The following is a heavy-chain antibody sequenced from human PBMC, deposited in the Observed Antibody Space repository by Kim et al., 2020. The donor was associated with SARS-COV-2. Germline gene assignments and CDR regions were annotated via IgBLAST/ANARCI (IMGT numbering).Heavy chain of an antibody. J-gene: IGHJ6*03. D-gene: IGHD2-2*01. CDR2: IIPIFGTA. Sequence: SVKVSCKASGGTFSSYAISWVRQAPGQGLEWMGGIIPIFGTANYAQKFQGRVTITADESTSTAYMELSSLRSEDTAVYYCARGSIVVVPDAHRYYYYYYMDVWGKGTTVTVSS. CDR3: ARGSIVVVPDAHRYYYYYYMDV. CDR1: GGTFSSYA. V-gene: IGHV1-69*13.